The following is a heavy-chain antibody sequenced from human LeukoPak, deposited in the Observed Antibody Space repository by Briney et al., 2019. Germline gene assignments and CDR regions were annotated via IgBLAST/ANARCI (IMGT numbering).Heavy chain of an antibody. CDR2: TYYSGST. Sequence: SETLSLTCTVSGGSISSYYWSWIRQPPGKGLEWIGYTYYSGSTYYNPSLKSRVTISVDTSKNQFSLKLSSVTAADTAVYYCARDESRNWFDPWGQGTLVTVSS. CDR1: GGSISSYY. J-gene: IGHJ5*02. V-gene: IGHV4-59*12. CDR3: ARDESRNWFDP.